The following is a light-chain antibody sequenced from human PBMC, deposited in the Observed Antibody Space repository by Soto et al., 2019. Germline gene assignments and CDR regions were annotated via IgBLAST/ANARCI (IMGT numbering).Light chain of an antibody. Sequence: EIVLTQSPGTPSLSPGERATLSCRASQSVSSTYLAWYQQKPGQAPRLLIYGASSRATGIPDRFSGSGSGTDFTLTISRLEPEDFAVYYCQHYGSSRWTFGQGTRVDI. CDR1: QSVSSTY. CDR2: GAS. J-gene: IGKJ1*01. V-gene: IGKV3-20*01. CDR3: QHYGSSRWT.